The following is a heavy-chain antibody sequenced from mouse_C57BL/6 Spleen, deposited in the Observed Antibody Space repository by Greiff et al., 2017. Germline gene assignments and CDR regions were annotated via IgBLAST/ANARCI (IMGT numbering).Heavy chain of an antibody. CDR2: INPSNGGT. J-gene: IGHJ1*01. Sequence: QVQLQQPGTELVKPGASVKLSCKASGYTFTSYWMHWVKQRPGQGLEWIGNINPSNGGTNYNEKFKSKATLTVDKSSSTAYMQLSSLTSEDSAVYYCARGRYYGSNPYWYFDVWGPGTTVTVSS. CDR3: ARGRYYGSNPYWYFDV. CDR1: GYTFTSYW. D-gene: IGHD1-1*01. V-gene: IGHV1-53*01.